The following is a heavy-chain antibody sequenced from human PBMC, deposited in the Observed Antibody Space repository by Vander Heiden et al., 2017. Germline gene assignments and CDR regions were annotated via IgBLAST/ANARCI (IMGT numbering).Heavy chain of an antibody. CDR1: GYTFTSYA. Sequence: QVQLVQSGAEVKKPGASVKVSCKASGYTFTSYAMHWVRQAPGQRLEWMGWINASNGNTKYSQKFQGRVTITRDTSASTAYMELSSLRSEDTAVYYCARDYDFWSGYYGWFDPWGQGTLVTVSS. CDR3: ARDYDFWSGYYGWFDP. J-gene: IGHJ5*02. V-gene: IGHV1-3*01. D-gene: IGHD3-3*01. CDR2: INASNGNT.